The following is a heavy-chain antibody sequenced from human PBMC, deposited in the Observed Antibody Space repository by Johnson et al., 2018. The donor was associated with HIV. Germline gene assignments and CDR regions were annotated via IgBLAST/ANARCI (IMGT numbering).Heavy chain of an antibody. D-gene: IGHD5-24*01. Sequence: VQLVESGGGVVQPGGSLRLSCAASGFTVSSNYMSWVRQPPGKGLEWVSGINWNGGSTDYADSVKGRFTISRDNAKNSLYLQMNSLRAEDTAVYYCARPRRGMATNRDAFDIWGQGTMVTVSS. CDR3: ARPRRGMATNRDAFDI. J-gene: IGHJ3*02. CDR1: GFTVSSNY. CDR2: INWNGGST. V-gene: IGHV3-20*04.